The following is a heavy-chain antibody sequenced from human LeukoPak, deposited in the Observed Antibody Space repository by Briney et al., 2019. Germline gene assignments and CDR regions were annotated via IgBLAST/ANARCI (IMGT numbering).Heavy chain of an antibody. V-gene: IGHV3-7*01. CDR3: ARVRGGIVVVPAALKYYYYGMDV. J-gene: IGHJ6*02. Sequence: GGSLRLSCAASEFTFSNYWMSWVRQAPGKGPEWVANIKQDGSEEYYVDSVKGRFTISRDNAKNSPYLQMNSLRAEDTAVYYCARVRGGIVVVPAALKYYYYGMDVWGQGTTVTVSS. D-gene: IGHD2-2*01. CDR1: EFTFSNYW. CDR2: IKQDGSEE.